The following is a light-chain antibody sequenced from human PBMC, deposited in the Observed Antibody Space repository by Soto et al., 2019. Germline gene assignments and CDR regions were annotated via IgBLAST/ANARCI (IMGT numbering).Light chain of an antibody. Sequence: ETVMTQSPDTLSVSPGESATLSCRASQDVSTNLAWFHHKPGQTPRLVLYGASKRATGIPARFSGSGSGRHFTLTISSLQSEDFGVYYCQHYNNWPPYSFGQGTKVYIK. CDR3: QHYNNWPPYS. CDR1: QDVSTN. V-gene: IGKV3-15*01. CDR2: GAS. J-gene: IGKJ2*03.